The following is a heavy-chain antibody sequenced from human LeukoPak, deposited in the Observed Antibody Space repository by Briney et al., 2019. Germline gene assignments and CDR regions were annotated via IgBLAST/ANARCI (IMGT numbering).Heavy chain of an antibody. D-gene: IGHD3-3*01. V-gene: IGHV3-23*01. CDR2: ISGSSGSA. Sequence: GGSLRLSCAASGFTFSSYTMSWVRQAPGKGLEWVSTISGSSGSAYYADSVKGRFTISRDNSKKMLYLQMNSLRAEDTAVYYCAKPPWSGYPNYFDYWGQGTLVTVSS. CDR1: GFTFSSYT. CDR3: AKPPWSGYPNYFDY. J-gene: IGHJ4*02.